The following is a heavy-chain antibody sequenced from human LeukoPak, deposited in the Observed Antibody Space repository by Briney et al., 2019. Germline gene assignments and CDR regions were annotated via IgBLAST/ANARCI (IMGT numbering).Heavy chain of an antibody. CDR3: AKDREGRGYNYGTYFDY. J-gene: IGHJ4*02. D-gene: IGHD5-18*01. Sequence: GGSLRLSCAASAFTFSSYGMHWVRQAPGEGLEWVASISFDGSERYYGDSVKGRFTISRDNSRNTLYLQINTLGAEDTAVYYCAKDREGRGYNYGTYFDYWSQGTLLTVTS. CDR1: AFTFSSYG. V-gene: IGHV3-30*18. CDR2: ISFDGSER.